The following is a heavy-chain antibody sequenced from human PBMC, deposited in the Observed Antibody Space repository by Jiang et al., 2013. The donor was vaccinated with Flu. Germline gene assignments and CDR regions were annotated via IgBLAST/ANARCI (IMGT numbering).Heavy chain of an antibody. CDR3: ARDLWDYYDSSGLNAFDI. CDR2: IWYDGSNK. Sequence: GKGVEWVAVIWYDGSNKYYADSVKGRFTISRDNSKNTLYLQMNSLRAEDTAVYYCARDLWDYYDSSGLNAFDIWGQGTMVTVSS. J-gene: IGHJ3*02. V-gene: IGHV3-33*01. D-gene: IGHD3-22*01.